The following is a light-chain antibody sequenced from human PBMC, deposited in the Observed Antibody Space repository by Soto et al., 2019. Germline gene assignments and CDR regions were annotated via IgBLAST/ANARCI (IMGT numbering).Light chain of an antibody. CDR3: CSYAGTYTFV. Sequence: QSVLTQPPSVSGAPGQRVTISCTGSSSNIGAGYDLHWYQQLPGTAPKLLIYGVTKRPSGVPDRFSGSKSDNTASLTISGLQADDEADYFCCSYAGTYTFVFGTGTKVTVL. CDR1: SSNIGAGYD. CDR2: GVT. V-gene: IGLV1-40*01. J-gene: IGLJ1*01.